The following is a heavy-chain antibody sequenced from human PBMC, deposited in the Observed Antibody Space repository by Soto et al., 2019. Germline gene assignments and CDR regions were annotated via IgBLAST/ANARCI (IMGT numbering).Heavy chain of an antibody. CDR3: AREECYDILTGYPYFDY. V-gene: IGHV1-18*04. Sequence: ASVKVSCKASGYTFTSYGISWVRQAPGQGLEWMGWISAYNGNTNYAQKLQGRVTMTTDTSTSTAYMELRSLRSDDTAVYYCAREECYDILTGYPYFDYWGQGTLVTVSS. CDR1: GYTFTSYG. D-gene: IGHD3-9*01. J-gene: IGHJ4*02. CDR2: ISAYNGNT.